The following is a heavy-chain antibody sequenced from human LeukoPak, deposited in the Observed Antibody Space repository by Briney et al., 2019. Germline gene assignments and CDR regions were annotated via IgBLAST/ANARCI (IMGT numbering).Heavy chain of an antibody. Sequence: PRASVKVSCKASGYTFTSYGISWVRQAPGQGLEWMGWISAYNGNTNYAQKLQGRVTMTTDTSTSTAYMELRSLRSDDTAVYYCAREITVYCSSTSCSYFDYWGQGTLVTVSS. V-gene: IGHV1-18*01. CDR2: ISAYNGNT. D-gene: IGHD2-2*01. J-gene: IGHJ4*02. CDR1: GYTFTSYG. CDR3: AREITVYCSSTSCSYFDY.